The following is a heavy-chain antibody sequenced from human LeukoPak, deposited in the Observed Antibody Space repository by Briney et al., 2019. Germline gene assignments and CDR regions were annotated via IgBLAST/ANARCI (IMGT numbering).Heavy chain of an antibody. CDR3: ARWRTTNYHYYYMDV. J-gene: IGHJ6*03. CDR2: ISAYNGNT. D-gene: IGHD1-14*01. Sequence: ASVKVSCKASGYTFTSYGISWVRQAPGQGLEWMGWISAYNGNTNYAQKLQGRVTMTTDTSTSTAYMELRSLRSDDTAVYYCARWRTTNYHYYYMDVWGKGTTVTISS. V-gene: IGHV1-18*01. CDR1: GYTFTSYG.